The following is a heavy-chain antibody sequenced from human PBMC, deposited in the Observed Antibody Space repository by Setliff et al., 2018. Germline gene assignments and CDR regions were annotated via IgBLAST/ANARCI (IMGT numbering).Heavy chain of an antibody. J-gene: IGHJ4*02. V-gene: IGHV1-18*04. CDR3: ARSPPNRGSGSGWYGDF. Sequence: ASVSPCKASGYSFTSYGITWVRQAPGQGLEWMGWISPYNGDTRFQQKFQGRVTVTTDTPTSTGYLELRSLTSDDTAVYYCARSPPNRGSGSGWYGDFWGQGTLVTVSS. CDR2: ISPYNGDT. CDR1: GYSFTSYG. D-gene: IGHD6-19*01.